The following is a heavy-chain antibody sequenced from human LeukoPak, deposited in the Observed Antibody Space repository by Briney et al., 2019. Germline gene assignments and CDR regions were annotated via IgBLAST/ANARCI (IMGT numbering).Heavy chain of an antibody. CDR2: ISSSSSYI. Sequence: PGGSLRLSCAASGFTFSSYSMNWVRQAPGKGLEWVSSISSSSSYIYYADSVKGRFTISRDNAKNSLYLQMNSLRAEDTAVYYCARRYYDFWSGYNLREGYYYYYMDVWGKGTTVTVSS. CDR1: GFTFSSYS. D-gene: IGHD3-3*01. J-gene: IGHJ6*03. V-gene: IGHV3-21*04. CDR3: ARRYYDFWSGYNLREGYYYYYMDV.